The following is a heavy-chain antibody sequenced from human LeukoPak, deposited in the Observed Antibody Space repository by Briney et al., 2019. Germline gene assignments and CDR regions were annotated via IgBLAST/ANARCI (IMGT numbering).Heavy chain of an antibody. Sequence: SETLSLACTVSVDSISGSPYYWGWVRQYPGKALEWIASINYSGSTYYNSSLKSRVTISVDTSKNQLSLKVSSVTAADTAVYYCVRHPPPMWSSGWYSWFDPWGQGTLVTVSS. CDR2: INYSGST. CDR1: VDSISGSPYY. CDR3: VRHPPPMWSSGWYSWFDP. D-gene: IGHD6-19*01. V-gene: IGHV4-39*01. J-gene: IGHJ5*02.